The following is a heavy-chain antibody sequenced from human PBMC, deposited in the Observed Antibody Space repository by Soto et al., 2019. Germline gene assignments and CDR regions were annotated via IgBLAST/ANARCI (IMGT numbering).Heavy chain of an antibody. D-gene: IGHD1-7*01. CDR1: GGSLSSYY. V-gene: IGHV4-59*01. CDR3: ARGRRLELRPLYFDL. Sequence: PSETLSLTCTVSGGSLSSYYWRCNRQRPGKGLEWIGYFYYSGSTNYNPSLKSRVTISVDTSKNQFSLKLSSVTAADTAVYYCARGRRLELRPLYFDLWGRGTLVTVSS. J-gene: IGHJ2*01. CDR2: FYYSGST.